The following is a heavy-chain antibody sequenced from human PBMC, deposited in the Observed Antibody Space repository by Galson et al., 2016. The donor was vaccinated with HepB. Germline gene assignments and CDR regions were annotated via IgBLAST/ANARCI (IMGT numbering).Heavy chain of an antibody. CDR2: IWYDGSNH. J-gene: IGHJ4*02. CDR1: GFTFSSYA. D-gene: IGHD5-18*01. V-gene: IGHV3-33*01. CDR3: VGRGYNYGIQIN. Sequence: SLRLSCAASGFTFSSYAMHWVRQAPGKGLEWVAVIWYDGSNHYYADSVKGRFTISRDNAKNTVYLQMNSLGVEDTAVYFCVGRGYNYGIQINWGQGTLVTVSS.